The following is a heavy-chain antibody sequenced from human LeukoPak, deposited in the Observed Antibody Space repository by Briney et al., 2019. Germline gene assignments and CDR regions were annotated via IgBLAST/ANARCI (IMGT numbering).Heavy chain of an antibody. CDR3: ARYPQYCSSTRCYRYGMDV. CDR1: GFTFSSYS. Sequence: GGSLRLSCAASGFTFSSYSMNWVRQAPGKGLEWVSYISSSSSTIYYADSVKGRFTISRDNAKNSLYLQMNSLRAEDTAVYYCARYPQYCSSTRCYRYGMDVWGQGTTVTVSS. V-gene: IGHV3-48*01. CDR2: ISSSSSTI. D-gene: IGHD2-2*01. J-gene: IGHJ6*02.